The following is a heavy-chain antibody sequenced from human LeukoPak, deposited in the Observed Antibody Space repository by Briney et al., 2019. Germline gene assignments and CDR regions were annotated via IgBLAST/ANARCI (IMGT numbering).Heavy chain of an antibody. CDR3: AKRGYSYDFDY. Sequence: PGRSLRLSCAASGFTFSSYGMHWVRQAPGKGLEWVAVIWYDGSNKYYADSVKGRFTISRDNSKNTLYLQMNSLRAEDTAVYCCAKRGYSYDFDYWGQGTLVTVSS. V-gene: IGHV3-33*06. J-gene: IGHJ4*02. CDR2: IWYDGSNK. D-gene: IGHD5-18*01. CDR1: GFTFSSYG.